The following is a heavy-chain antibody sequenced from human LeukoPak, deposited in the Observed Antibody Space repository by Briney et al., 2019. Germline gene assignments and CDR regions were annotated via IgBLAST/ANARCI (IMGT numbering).Heavy chain of an antibody. D-gene: IGHD1-26*01. CDR1: GGSISSGGYY. CDR3: ARDQRVGANWFDP. Sequence: SETLSLTCTVSGGSISSGGYYWSWIRQHPGKDLEWIGYIYYSGSTYYNPSLKSRVTISVDTSKNQFSLKLSSVTAADTAVYYCARDQRVGANWFDPWGQGTLVTVSS. V-gene: IGHV4-31*03. CDR2: IYYSGST. J-gene: IGHJ5*02.